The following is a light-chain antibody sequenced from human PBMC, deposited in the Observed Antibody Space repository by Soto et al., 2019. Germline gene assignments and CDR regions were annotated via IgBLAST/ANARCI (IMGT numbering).Light chain of an antibody. J-gene: IGLJ1*01. Sequence: QSALTQPASVSGSPGQSIAVSCTGTSSDVGRYNYVSWYQQHPGKTPKLIIYDVNSRPSGVSSRFSGSKSGNTASLTISGLQADDEADYYCSAYTTSSSYVFGTGTKLTVL. CDR3: SAYTTSSSYV. CDR1: SSDVGRYNY. V-gene: IGLV2-14*01. CDR2: DVN.